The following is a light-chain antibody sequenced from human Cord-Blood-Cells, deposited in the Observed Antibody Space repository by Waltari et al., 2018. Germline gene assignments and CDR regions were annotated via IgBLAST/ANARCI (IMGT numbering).Light chain of an antibody. Sequence: QSALTQPASVSGSPGQSITISCTGTSSDVGGYNYVSWYQQHPGKAPKLMIYDVSKPPSGVSNRFSGSKSCKASSLTISGLQAEDEADYYCSSYTSSSTPLWVFGGGTKLTVL. CDR1: SSDVGGYNY. V-gene: IGLV2-14*01. CDR2: DVS. CDR3: SSYTSSSTPLWV. J-gene: IGLJ3*02.